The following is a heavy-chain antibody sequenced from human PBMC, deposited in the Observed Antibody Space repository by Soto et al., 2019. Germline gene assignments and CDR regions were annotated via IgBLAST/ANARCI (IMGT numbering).Heavy chain of an antibody. J-gene: IGHJ4*02. CDR2: ISYDGSNK. CDR1: GFTFSSYG. V-gene: IGHV3-30*03. D-gene: IGHD3-10*01. CDR3: ALGVSGSPHFDY. Sequence: PGGSLRLSCAASGFTFSSYGMHWVRQAPGKGLEWVAVISYDGSNKYYADSVKGRFTISRDNSKNTLYLQMNSLRAEDTAVYYCALGVSGSPHFDYWGQGTLVTVSS.